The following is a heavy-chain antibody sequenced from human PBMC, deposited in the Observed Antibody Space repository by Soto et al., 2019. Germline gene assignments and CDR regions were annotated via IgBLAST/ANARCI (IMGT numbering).Heavy chain of an antibody. CDR2: IKSKVDGGTT. D-gene: IGHD3-9*01. CDR3: TTDLAVTHNRQYFGMDV. CDR1: GFTFTNAW. V-gene: IGHV3-15*01. J-gene: IGHJ6*02. Sequence: VQLVESGGGLVKPGGSLRLSCAASGFTFTNAWMNWVRQAPGKGLEWIGRIKSKVDGGTTEYAAPVKVRFNISRDDSKKTLYLQMKSLKTEDTAVYFCTTDLAVTHNRQYFGMDVWGQGTTVTVSS.